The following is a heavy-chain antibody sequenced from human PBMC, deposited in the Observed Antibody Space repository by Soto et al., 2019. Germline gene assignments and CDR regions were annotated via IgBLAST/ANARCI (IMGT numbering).Heavy chain of an antibody. CDR3: ARDQGFRVVINSNWFDP. J-gene: IGHJ5*02. Sequence: ASVKVSCKASGYTFSRYGIMWVRQAPGQGLEWMGWISAYNGNTNSAEKLRGRLTMTTDASTTTAYMELRSLRADDTAIYYCARDQGFRVVINSNWFDPWGQGTLVTVSS. CDR2: ISAYNGNT. D-gene: IGHD2-21*01. CDR1: GYTFSRYG. V-gene: IGHV1-18*01.